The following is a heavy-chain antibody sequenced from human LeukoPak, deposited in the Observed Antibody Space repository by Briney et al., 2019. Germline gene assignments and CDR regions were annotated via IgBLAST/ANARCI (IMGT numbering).Heavy chain of an antibody. D-gene: IGHD5-24*01. V-gene: IGHV4-39*01. J-gene: IGHJ6*03. CDR1: GGSISSSSYY. CDR3: ARTTIHYYMDD. Sequence: SETLSLTCTVSGGSISSSSYYWGWIRQPPGKGLEWIGSIYYSGSTYYNPSLKSRVTISVDTSKNQFSLKLSSVTAADTAVYYCARTTIHYYMDDWGKGTTVTVSS. CDR2: IYYSGST.